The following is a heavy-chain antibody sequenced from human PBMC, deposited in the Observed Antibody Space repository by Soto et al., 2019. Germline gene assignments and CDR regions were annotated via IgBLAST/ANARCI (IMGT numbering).Heavy chain of an antibody. CDR3: ARQGDYADVRGLYYFDY. D-gene: IGHD3-10*02. Sequence: SETLSLTCTVSGGSISSSSYYWGWIRQPPGKGLEWIGSIYYSGSTYYNPSLKSRVTISVDTSKNQFSLKLSSVTAADTAVYYCARQGDYADVRGLYYFDYWGQGTLVTVSS. V-gene: IGHV4-39*01. CDR1: GGSISSSSYY. CDR2: IYYSGST. J-gene: IGHJ4*02.